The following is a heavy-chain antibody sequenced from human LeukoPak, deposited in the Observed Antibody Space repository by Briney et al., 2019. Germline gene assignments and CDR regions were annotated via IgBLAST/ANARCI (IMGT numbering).Heavy chain of an antibody. Sequence: SETLSLTCTVSGGSISSTTYYWDWIRQPPGKGLEWIGTIYYSGSTYYNPSLKSRVTISVDTSKNEFSLNLSSVTAADTAVYYCARLGAWIQLSQASLDLWGRGTLVTVSS. CDR1: GGSISSTTYY. J-gene: IGHJ2*01. CDR2: IYYSGST. D-gene: IGHD5-18*01. CDR3: ARLGAWIQLSQASLDL. V-gene: IGHV4-39*01.